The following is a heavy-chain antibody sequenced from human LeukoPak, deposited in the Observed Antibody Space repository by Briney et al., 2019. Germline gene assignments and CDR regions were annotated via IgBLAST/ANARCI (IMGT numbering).Heavy chain of an antibody. Sequence: EGSLRLSCAASGFTFSSYAMTWVRQAPGKGLEWVSGISDTGRSTYYADSVKGRFTISRSNSKSTLYLQMNSLRDEDTAVYYCAKVLRGLAYYGDYRDWGQGTLVTVSS. V-gene: IGHV3-23*01. D-gene: IGHD4-17*01. J-gene: IGHJ4*02. CDR1: GFTFSSYA. CDR3: AKVLRGLAYYGDYRD. CDR2: ISDTGRST.